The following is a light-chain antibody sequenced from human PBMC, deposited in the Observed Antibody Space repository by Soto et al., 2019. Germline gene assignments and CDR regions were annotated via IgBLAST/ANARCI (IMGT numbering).Light chain of an antibody. CDR1: GSDVGGYNY. Sequence: QSALTQPPSASGSPGQSVTISCTGTGSDVGGYNYVSWYQQHPGKAPKLMIYEVNMRPSGVPDRFSGYKSDNTAYLTVSGLQAEDEADYYCCSYAGSNRKVFGTGTKVTVL. J-gene: IGLJ1*01. CDR3: CSYAGSNRKV. V-gene: IGLV2-8*01. CDR2: EVN.